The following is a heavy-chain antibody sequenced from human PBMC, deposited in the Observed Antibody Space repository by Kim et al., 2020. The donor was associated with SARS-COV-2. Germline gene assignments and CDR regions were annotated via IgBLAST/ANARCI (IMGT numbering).Heavy chain of an antibody. D-gene: IGHD6-13*01. CDR2: IRSKTNGYAT. V-gene: IGHV3-73*01. CDR1: GFTFSDSA. Sequence: GGSLRLSCAASGFTFSDSAMYWVRQASGKGLEWVGRIRSKTNGYATAYDVSVKGRFIISRDDSKNTAHLQMNSLKTEDTAIYYCTRVPPYSNSWWDAFDIWGQGTMVTVSS. CDR3: TRVPPYSNSWWDAFDI. J-gene: IGHJ3*02.